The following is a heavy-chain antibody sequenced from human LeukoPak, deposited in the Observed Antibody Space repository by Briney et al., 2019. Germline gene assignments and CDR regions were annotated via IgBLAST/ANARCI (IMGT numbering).Heavy chain of an antibody. J-gene: IGHJ4*02. V-gene: IGHV3-23*01. Sequence: GGSLRLSCVGSGFTFSTFGMSWVRQAPGKGLEWVSGISGTGSSTYYADSVKGRFSISRDNSMNTLYLQMNGLRDEDTAVYYCARVGPVPRAYSLDYWGQGTLVTVSS. CDR1: GFTFSTFG. CDR3: ARVGPVPRAYSLDY. D-gene: IGHD5-18*01. CDR2: ISGTGSST.